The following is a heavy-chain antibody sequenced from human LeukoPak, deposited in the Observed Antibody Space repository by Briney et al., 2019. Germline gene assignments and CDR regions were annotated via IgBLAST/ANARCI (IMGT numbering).Heavy chain of an antibody. CDR2: TYYRSKWYN. V-gene: IGHV6-1*01. J-gene: IGHJ4*02. D-gene: IGHD1-26*01. CDR1: GDSVSSISAT. Sequence: SQTLSLTYAISGDSVSSISATWNWIRQSPSRGLEWLGRTYYRSKWYNDFAASVKSRITINPDTSKNQFSLQLNSVTPEVTAVYYCARARSGRFDFWGQGTLVTVSS. CDR3: ARARSGRFDF.